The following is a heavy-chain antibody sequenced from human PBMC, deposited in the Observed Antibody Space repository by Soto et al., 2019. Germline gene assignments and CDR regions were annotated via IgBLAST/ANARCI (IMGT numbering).Heavy chain of an antibody. CDR1: GFDFSYYW. CDR2: IDPDGTTT. V-gene: IGHV3-74*01. D-gene: IGHD1-1*01. Sequence: PGWSLRLSCVTSGFDFSYYWIHWIHQAPGKGLVWVSRIDPDGTTTNYADSVKGRFTVSRDNAKDTAYLQMDSLTADDTALYSCTRGLRPSSAGTGAYWGPRTLVTAS. CDR3: TRGLRPSSAGTGAY. J-gene: IGHJ1*01.